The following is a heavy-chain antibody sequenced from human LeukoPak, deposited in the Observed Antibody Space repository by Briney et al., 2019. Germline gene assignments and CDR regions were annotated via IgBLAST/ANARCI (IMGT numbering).Heavy chain of an antibody. Sequence: SETLSLTCTVSGASIHDDHFTWIRQPPGRGLEWIGFVYYRGSAKYNPSLESRVTITVDTSKKQISLILKSATAADTAVDYCGRNFEASSTWYIQYWGQGSLVTVSS. CDR1: GASIHDDH. V-gene: IGHV4-59*12. J-gene: IGHJ1*01. CDR2: VYYRGSA. D-gene: IGHD2-2*01. CDR3: GRNFEASSTWYIQY.